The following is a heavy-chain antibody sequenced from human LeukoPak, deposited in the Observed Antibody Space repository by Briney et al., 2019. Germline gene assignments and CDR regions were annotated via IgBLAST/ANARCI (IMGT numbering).Heavy chain of an antibody. CDR3: ARLAFCSGGTCPYFFDS. CDR1: GHIFTGYY. J-gene: IGHJ4*02. Sequence: ASVKVSCKASGHIFTGYYMHWLRQAPGQGLEWMGWINPNSVGTNYAQKFQGRVTMTSDTSISTAYMELSRLRSDDTAVYYCARLAFCSGGTCPYFFDSWGQGTLVTVSS. V-gene: IGHV1-2*02. CDR2: INPNSVGT. D-gene: IGHD2-15*01.